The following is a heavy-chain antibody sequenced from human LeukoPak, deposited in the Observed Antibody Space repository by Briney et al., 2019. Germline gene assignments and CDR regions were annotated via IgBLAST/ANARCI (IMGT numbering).Heavy chain of an antibody. CDR1: GFTFSNAW. J-gene: IGHJ4*02. Sequence: PGGALRLSCAASGFTFSNAWMSWVRQATGKGLEWVGRIKSKTDGGTTDYAAPVKGRFTISRDDSKNTLYLQMNSLKTEDTAVYYCTTEGQYGSGKHDYWGQGTLVTVSS. CDR2: IKSKTDGGTT. V-gene: IGHV3-15*01. CDR3: TTEGQYGSGKHDY. D-gene: IGHD3-10*01.